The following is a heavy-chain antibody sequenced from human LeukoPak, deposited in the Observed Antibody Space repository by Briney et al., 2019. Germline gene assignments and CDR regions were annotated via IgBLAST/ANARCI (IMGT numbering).Heavy chain of an antibody. Sequence: GGSLRLSCAAAGFTFSSSGMHCVSQAPGRWLEWVSFIHAGGSDKFYAEPVEGGFTISRDYSTRTVYLQMNSLRADDTALYYCARSLSAREYFQQWGQGTLVIVSS. CDR2: IHAGGSDK. J-gene: IGHJ1*01. CDR1: GFTFSSSG. CDR3: ARSLSAREYFQQ. V-gene: IGHV3-30*02. D-gene: IGHD6-6*01.